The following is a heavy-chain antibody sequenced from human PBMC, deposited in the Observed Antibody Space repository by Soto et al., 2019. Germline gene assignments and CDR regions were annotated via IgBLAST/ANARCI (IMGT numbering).Heavy chain of an antibody. CDR2: MNPNSGNT. D-gene: IGHD3-3*01. J-gene: IGHJ5*02. V-gene: IGHV1-8*01. CDR1: GYTITSYD. Sequence: ASVNVSCKTSGYTITSYDINWVRQATGQGLEWMGWMNPNSGNTGYAQKFQGRVTMTRNTSISTAYMELSSLRSEDTAVYYCARGGWELRFLEWFSWFDPWGQGTLVTVSS. CDR3: ARGGWELRFLEWFSWFDP.